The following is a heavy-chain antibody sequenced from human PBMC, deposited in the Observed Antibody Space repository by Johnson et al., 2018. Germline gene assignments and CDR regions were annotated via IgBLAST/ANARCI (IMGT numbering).Heavy chain of an antibody. CDR2: IYTDGST. CDR3: AREGTGTHYAFDS. J-gene: IGHJ3*02. V-gene: IGHV3-66*02. CDR1: GFTVRNNY. Sequence: VQLVQSGGGLVQPGGSLRLSCAASGFTVRNNYMNWVRQAPGEGLEWVSVIYTDGSTYSADSVKGRFTISRDSSKNTLYLQMNSVRAEDTAAYYCAREGTGTHYAFDSWGQGTMVTVSS. D-gene: IGHD3/OR15-3a*01.